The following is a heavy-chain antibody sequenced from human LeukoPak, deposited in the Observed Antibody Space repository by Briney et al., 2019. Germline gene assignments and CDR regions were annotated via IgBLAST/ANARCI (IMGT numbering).Heavy chain of an antibody. CDR2: ISGNGGRT. J-gene: IGHJ4*02. V-gene: IGHV3-43*02. D-gene: IGHD3-9*01. CDR1: GFTFDDYA. CDR3: AKDIDDIGAYQFDY. Sequence: GGSLRLSCAVSGFTFDDYAMHWVRQGPGRGLEWVSVISGNGGRTYYTDSVKGRFTISRDNSKNSLYLQVNSLTIEDTAFYYCAKDIDDIGAYQFDYWGQGTLVTVSS.